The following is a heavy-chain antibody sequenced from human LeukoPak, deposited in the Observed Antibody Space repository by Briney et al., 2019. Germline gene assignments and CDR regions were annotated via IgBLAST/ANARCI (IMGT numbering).Heavy chain of an antibody. D-gene: IGHD1-26*01. J-gene: IGHJ6*03. CDR2: INSDGSST. CDR3: ARENRHYKVGATNRDYYYYMDV. Sequence: GGSLRLSCAASGFTFSSYWMHWVRQAPGKGLVWVSRINSDGSSTSYADSVKGRFTTSRDNAKNTLYLQMNSLRAEDTAVYYCARENRHYKVGATNRDYYYYMDVWGKGTTVTVSS. V-gene: IGHV3-74*01. CDR1: GFTFSSYW.